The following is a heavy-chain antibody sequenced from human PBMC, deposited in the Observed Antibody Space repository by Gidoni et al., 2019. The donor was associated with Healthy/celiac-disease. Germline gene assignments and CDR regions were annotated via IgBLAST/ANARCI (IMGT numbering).Heavy chain of an antibody. J-gene: IGHJ3*02. CDR2: IYYSGST. D-gene: IGHD1-26*01. CDR3: ARRSYLHPRDAFDI. V-gene: IGHV4-31*03. Sequence: QVQLQESGPGLVKPSQTLSLTCTVSVGSISSGGYYWSWIRQHPGKGLEWIGYIYYSGSTYYNPSLKSRVTISVDTSKNQFSLKLSSVTAADTAVYYCARRSYLHPRDAFDIWGQGTMVTVSS. CDR1: VGSISSGGYY.